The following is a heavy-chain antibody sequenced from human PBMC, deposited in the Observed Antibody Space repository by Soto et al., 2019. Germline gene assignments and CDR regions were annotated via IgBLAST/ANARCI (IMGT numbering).Heavy chain of an antibody. CDR2: INPSGGST. Sequence: GASVKVSCKASGYTFTSYYMHWVRQAPGQGLEWMGIINPSGGSTSYAQKFQGRVTMTRDTSTSTVYMELSSLRSEDTAVYYCARDSGSSWSTGYFDYWGQGTLVTVSS. V-gene: IGHV1-46*01. D-gene: IGHD6-13*01. CDR1: GYTFTSYY. CDR3: ARDSGSSWSTGYFDY. J-gene: IGHJ4*02.